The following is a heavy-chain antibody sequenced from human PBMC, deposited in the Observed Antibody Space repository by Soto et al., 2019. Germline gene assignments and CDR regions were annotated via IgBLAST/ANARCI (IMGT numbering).Heavy chain of an antibody. V-gene: IGHV1-69*01. Sequence: QVQLVQSGAEVKKPGSSVKVSCKASGGTFSSYAISWVRQAPGQGLEWMGGIIPIFGSANYAQKFQGRVTITADESTSTAYMELRSLRSEDTAVYYCARDMSITTRPDYYYGMDVWGQGTTVTVSS. CDR2: IIPIFGSA. CDR3: ARDMSITTRPDYYYGMDV. CDR1: GGTFSSYA. J-gene: IGHJ6*02. D-gene: IGHD6-6*01.